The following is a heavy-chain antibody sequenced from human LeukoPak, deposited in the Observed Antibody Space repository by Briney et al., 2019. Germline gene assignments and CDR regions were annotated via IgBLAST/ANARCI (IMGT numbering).Heavy chain of an antibody. CDR2: ISEKGGSK. J-gene: IGHJ4*02. V-gene: IGHV3-23*01. CDR1: GFSLSNYP. CDR3: AKRGVVIRGILVIGYHTEAYHYDH. Sequence: GGSLRLSCVVSGFSLSNYPMSWVRQPPGRGLDGVSYISEKGGSKKYGDSVKGRFTISRDNSLNTVYLQMNSLRAEDTAVYFCAKRGVVIRGILVIGYHTEAYHYDHWGQGTLVTVSS. D-gene: IGHD3-10*01.